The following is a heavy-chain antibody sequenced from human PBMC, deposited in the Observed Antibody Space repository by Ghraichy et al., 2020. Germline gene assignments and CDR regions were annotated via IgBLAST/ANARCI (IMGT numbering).Heavy chain of an antibody. CDR3: ARRIGCTGGSCYYFDY. Sequence: GSLRLSCAVSGYSISRGYYWGWIRQPPGKGLEWIGNIYHSGSTYYNPSLESRVTVSVDTSKNQFFLNLSSVTAADTAVYYCARRIGCTGGSCYYFDYWGQGTLVTVSS. CDR2: IYHSGST. J-gene: IGHJ4*02. CDR1: GYSISRGYY. D-gene: IGHD2-15*01. V-gene: IGHV4-38-2*01.